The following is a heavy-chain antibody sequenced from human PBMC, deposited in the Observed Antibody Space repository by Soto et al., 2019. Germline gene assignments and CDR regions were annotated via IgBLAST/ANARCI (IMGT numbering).Heavy chain of an antibody. CDR1: GGSISSYY. J-gene: IGHJ6*03. Sequence: ETLSLTCTVSGGSISSYYWSWIRQPPGKGLEWIGYIYYSGSTNYNPSLKSRVTISVDTSKNQFSLKLSSVTAADTAVYYCARLRGCSSTSCYALDYYYYYYMDVWGKGTTVTVSS. V-gene: IGHV4-59*08. D-gene: IGHD2-2*01. CDR2: IYYSGST. CDR3: ARLRGCSSTSCYALDYYYYYYMDV.